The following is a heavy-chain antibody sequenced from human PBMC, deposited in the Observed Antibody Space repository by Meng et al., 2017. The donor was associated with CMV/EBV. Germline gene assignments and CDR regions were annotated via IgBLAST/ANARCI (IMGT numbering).Heavy chain of an antibody. D-gene: IGHD3-22*01. Sequence: SCAASGFTFSSYSMNWVRQAPGKGLEWVSYISSSSGTIYYADSVKGRFTISRDNAKNSLYLQMNSLRAEDTAVYYCARLPSSKRITMIVVDYWGQGTLVTVSS. CDR2: ISSSSGTI. CDR3: ARLPSSKRITMIVVDY. CDR1: GFTFSSYS. V-gene: IGHV3-48*04. J-gene: IGHJ4*02.